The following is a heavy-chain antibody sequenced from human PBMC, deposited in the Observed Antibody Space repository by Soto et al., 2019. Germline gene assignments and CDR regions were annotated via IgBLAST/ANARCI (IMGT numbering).Heavy chain of an antibody. J-gene: IGHJ4*02. Sequence: EVQLLESGGKLVQPGGSLTLSCAASGFTFSTYAMAWVRQAPGKGLEWVSGVSASGLNTDYADPVKGRFYISRDNSKNTVSLPLNSLRPADTAVYYCARARPRRTSGSFFVYWCQGTPVTVSS. CDR1: GFTFSTYA. CDR3: ARARPRRTSGSFFVY. V-gene: IGHV3-23*01. CDR2: VSASGLNT. D-gene: IGHD1-1*01.